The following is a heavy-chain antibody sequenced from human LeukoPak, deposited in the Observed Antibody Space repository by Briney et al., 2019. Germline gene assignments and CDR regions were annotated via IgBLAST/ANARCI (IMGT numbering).Heavy chain of an antibody. CDR3: ARLYDSSGYTNWLDP. CDR1: GGSISSHY. D-gene: IGHD3-22*01. Sequence: SETLSLTCTVSGGSISSHYWSWIRQPPGKGLEWIGYIYYSGSSKYNPSLKSRVTISVDTSKNQFSLKLSSMTAADTAVYYCARLYDSSGYTNWLDPWGQGTLVTVSS. V-gene: IGHV4-59*11. J-gene: IGHJ5*02. CDR2: IYYSGSS.